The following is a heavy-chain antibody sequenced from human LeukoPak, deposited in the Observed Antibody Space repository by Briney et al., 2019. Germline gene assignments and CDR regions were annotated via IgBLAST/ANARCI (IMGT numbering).Heavy chain of an antibody. CDR1: GFTFSSYS. CDR2: ISSSVTTI. J-gene: IGHJ4*02. CDR3: ARDDKAMPGDY. Sequence: GGSLRLSCAASGFTFSSYSMNWVRQAPGKGLEWISYISSSVTTIYYADSVKGRFTISRDNAKNSLYLQMNSLRAEDTAVYYCARDDKAMPGDYWGQGTLVTVSS. D-gene: IGHD2-2*01. V-gene: IGHV3-48*04.